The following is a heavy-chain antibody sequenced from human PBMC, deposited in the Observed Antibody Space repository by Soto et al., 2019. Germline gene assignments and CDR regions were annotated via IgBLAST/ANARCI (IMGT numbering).Heavy chain of an antibody. V-gene: IGHV1-18*01. CDR3: ARGRYGDY. D-gene: IGHD1-1*01. J-gene: IGHJ4*02. CDR1: GYAFTTYG. Sequence: QVHLVQSGAEVKKPGASVKVSCKGSGYAFTTYGITWVRQAPGQGLEWMGLISAHNGNTNYAQKLQGRGTVTRDTSTSTAYMELRSPRSDDTAVYYCARGRYGDYWGQGALVTVSS. CDR2: ISAHNGNT.